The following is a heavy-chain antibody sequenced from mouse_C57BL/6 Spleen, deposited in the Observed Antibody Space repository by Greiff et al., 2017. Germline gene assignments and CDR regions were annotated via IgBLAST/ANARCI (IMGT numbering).Heavy chain of an antibody. D-gene: IGHD1-1*01. J-gene: IGHJ1*03. Sequence: QLQQSGPELVKPGASVKLSCKASGYTFTSYDIHWVKQRPGQGLEWIGWIYPRDGSTKYNEKFKGKATLTVDTSSSTAYMELHSLTSEDSAVYFCARGGSSPHWYFDVWGTGTTVTVSS. CDR3: ARGGSSPHWYFDV. CDR1: GYTFTSYD. CDR2: IYPRDGST. V-gene: IGHV1-85*01.